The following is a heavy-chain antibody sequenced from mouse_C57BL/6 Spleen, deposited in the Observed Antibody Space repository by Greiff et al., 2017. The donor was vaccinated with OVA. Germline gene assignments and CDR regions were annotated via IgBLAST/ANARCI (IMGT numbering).Heavy chain of an antibody. Sequence: EVKLEESGGDLVKPGGSLKLSCAASGFTFSSYGMSWVRQTPDKRLEWVATISSGGSYTYYPDSVKGRFTISRDNAKNTLYLQMSSLKSEDTAMYYCARPGPRDYFDYWGQGTTLTVSS. CDR2: ISSGGSYT. J-gene: IGHJ2*01. CDR3: ARPGPRDYFDY. V-gene: IGHV5-6*02. CDR1: GFTFSSYG.